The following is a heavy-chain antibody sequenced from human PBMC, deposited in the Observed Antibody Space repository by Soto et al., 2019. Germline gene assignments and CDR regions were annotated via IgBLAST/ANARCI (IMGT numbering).Heavy chain of an antibody. CDR3: ARGGYCSSTRCYDDWFDP. J-gene: IGHJ5*02. CDR1: GSSISSYY. V-gene: IGHV4-59*01. D-gene: IGHD2-2*01. Sequence: PSETLSLTCTVSGSSISSYYWSWIRQPPGKGLEWIGYIYYSGSTNYNPSLKSRVTISVDTSKNQFSLKLSSVTAADTAVYYCARGGYCSSTRCYDDWFDPWGQGTLVTVSS. CDR2: IYYSGST.